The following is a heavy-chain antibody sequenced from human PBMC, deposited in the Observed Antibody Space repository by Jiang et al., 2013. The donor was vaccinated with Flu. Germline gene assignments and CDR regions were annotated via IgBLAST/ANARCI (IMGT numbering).Heavy chain of an antibody. D-gene: IGHD6-19*01. CDR3: TRGASVSXTGWYRRWFDP. Sequence: GAEVKKPGASVKVSCKASGYTFTGYYLHWVRQAPGQGLEWVGWIDPKSGGTKYAQKFQGWVTMTRDTAISTAYMELSRLKSDDTALYYCTRGASVSXTGWYRRWFDPWGQGTLVTVSS. V-gene: IGHV1-2*04. CDR1: GYTFTGYY. CDR2: IDPKSGGT. J-gene: IGHJ5*02.